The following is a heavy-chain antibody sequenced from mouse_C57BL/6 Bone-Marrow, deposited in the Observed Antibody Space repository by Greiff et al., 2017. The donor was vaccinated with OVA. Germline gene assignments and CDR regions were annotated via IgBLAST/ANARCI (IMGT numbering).Heavy chain of an antibody. CDR1: GFTFSDYY. D-gene: IGHD1-1*02. J-gene: IGHJ3*01. CDR3: AIYGAY. Sequence: EVMLVESGGGLVQPGGSLKLSCAASGFTFSDYYMYWVRQTPEKRLEWVAYISNGGGSTYYPDTVKGRFTISRDNAKNTLYLQMSRLKSEDTAMYYCAIYGAYWGQGTLVTVSA. CDR2: ISNGGGST. V-gene: IGHV5-12*01.